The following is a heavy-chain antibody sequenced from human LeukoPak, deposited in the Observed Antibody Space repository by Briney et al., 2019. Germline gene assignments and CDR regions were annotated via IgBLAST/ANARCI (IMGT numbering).Heavy chain of an antibody. CDR1: GGTFSSYA. CDR3: ARDSRDYGSGSSQYYFDY. Sequence: SVTVSFKASGGTFSSYAISWVRQAPGQGLEWMGGIIPIFGTANYAQKFQGRVTITADESTSTAYMELSSLRSEDTAVYYCARDSRDYGSGSSQYYFDYWGQGTLVTVSS. J-gene: IGHJ4*02. D-gene: IGHD3-10*01. CDR2: IIPIFGTA. V-gene: IGHV1-69*13.